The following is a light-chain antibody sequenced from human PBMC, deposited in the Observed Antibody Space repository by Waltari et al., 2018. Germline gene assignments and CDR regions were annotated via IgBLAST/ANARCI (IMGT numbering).Light chain of an antibody. Sequence: QSALTQPASVSGSPGQSITISCTGRSSDVGGDDSVSWYEDHPSQAPKVSIYEFNEQPSGVSDRLSGSKSGNTASLTICGLQAEDEATFYCSSQSTKNGVIFGGGTKVTVL. CDR3: SSQSTKNGVI. J-gene: IGLJ2*01. V-gene: IGLV2-14*01. CDR2: EFN. CDR1: SSDVGGDDS.